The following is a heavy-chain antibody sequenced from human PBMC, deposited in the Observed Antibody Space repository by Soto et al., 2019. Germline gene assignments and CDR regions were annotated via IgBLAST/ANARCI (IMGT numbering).Heavy chain of an antibody. CDR3: ARRTTSSGWYRDDY. CDR1: GDSISIDY. Sequence: SXTLSLTCTVSGDSISIDYWTWIRHPPGNGLEWILYIDYSGSTHYNPPLKSRVTISLDTSKNQFSLKMTSVTAADTAVYYCARRTTSSGWYRDDYWGQGTLVTVSS. J-gene: IGHJ4*02. CDR2: IDYSGST. V-gene: IGHV4-59*01. D-gene: IGHD6-19*01.